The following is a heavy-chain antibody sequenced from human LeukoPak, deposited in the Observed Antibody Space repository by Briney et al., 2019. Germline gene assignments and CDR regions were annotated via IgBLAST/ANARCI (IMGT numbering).Heavy chain of an antibody. Sequence: GGSLRLSCAASGFTLSNSAVSWVRQAPGKGLEWVSGFSGPGKTYYADSVKGWSTISRDTSKSTLYLQINSLRAEDTAVYYCAKAWWSTSSGGDSFGIWGQGTMVTVSS. CDR1: GFTLSNSA. CDR2: FSGPGKT. J-gene: IGHJ3*02. V-gene: IGHV3-23*01. CDR3: AKAWWSTSSGGDSFGI. D-gene: IGHD6-6*01.